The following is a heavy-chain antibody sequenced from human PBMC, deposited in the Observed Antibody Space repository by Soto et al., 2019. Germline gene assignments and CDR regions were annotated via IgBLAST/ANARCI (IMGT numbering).Heavy chain of an antibody. CDR3: AKAAAPYESRDYYFDY. J-gene: IGHJ4*02. CDR1: GFTFSAYA. Sequence: EVQLLESGGGLVQPGGSLRLSCAASGFTFSAYAMSWVRQAPGKGLEWVSAISGSGGTTYYADSVKGRFTISRDTSKNTLYLQMSSLRAEDTAVYYCAKAAAPYESRDYYFDYWGQGTLVTVSS. V-gene: IGHV3-23*01. D-gene: IGHD3-22*01. CDR2: ISGSGGTT.